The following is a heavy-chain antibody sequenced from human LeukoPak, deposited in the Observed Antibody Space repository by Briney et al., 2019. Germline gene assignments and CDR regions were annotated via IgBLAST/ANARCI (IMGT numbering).Heavy chain of an antibody. V-gene: IGHV4-34*01. Sequence: PSETLSLTCAVYGGSFSGHYWSWVREPPGKGVGWGGEINHSGSTNYNPSLKSRVTISVDTSKIQFSLKLSSVTAADTAVYYRARVGGPRRYYYMDVWGKGTTVTVSS. J-gene: IGHJ6*03. CDR3: ARVGGPRRYYYMDV. D-gene: IGHD2-15*01. CDR2: INHSGST. CDR1: GGSFSGHY.